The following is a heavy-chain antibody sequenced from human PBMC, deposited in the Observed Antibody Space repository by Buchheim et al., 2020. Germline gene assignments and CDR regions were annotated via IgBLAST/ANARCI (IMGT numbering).Heavy chain of an antibody. CDR1: GFTFSSYA. Sequence: EVQLLESGGGLVQPGGSLRLSCAASGFTFSSYAMSWVRQAPGKGLEWVSAISGSGGSTYYADSVKGRFTISRDNSKNTLYLQMNSLRAEDTAVYYCAKSGLPTEYYDFWSGYKKDYFDYWGQGTL. D-gene: IGHD3-3*01. V-gene: IGHV3-23*01. J-gene: IGHJ4*02. CDR2: ISGSGGST. CDR3: AKSGLPTEYYDFWSGYKKDYFDY.